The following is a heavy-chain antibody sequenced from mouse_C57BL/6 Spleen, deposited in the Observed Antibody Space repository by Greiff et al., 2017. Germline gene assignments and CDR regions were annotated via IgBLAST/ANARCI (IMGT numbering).Heavy chain of an antibody. CDR3: ARKGDYAWFAY. V-gene: IGHV1-63*01. J-gene: IGHJ3*01. Sequence: QVQLQQSGAELVRPGTSVKMSCKASGNTFTNYWIGWAKQRPGHGLEWIGDIYPGGGYTNYNEKFKGKATLTADKSSSTAYMQFSSLTSEDSAIYYCARKGDYAWFAYWGQGTLVTVSA. CDR2: IYPGGGYT. D-gene: IGHD2-4*01. CDR1: GNTFTNYW.